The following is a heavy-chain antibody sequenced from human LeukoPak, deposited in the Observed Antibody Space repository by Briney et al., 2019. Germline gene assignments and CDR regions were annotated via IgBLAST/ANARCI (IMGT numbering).Heavy chain of an antibody. D-gene: IGHD3-3*01. CDR1: GFTVSSNY. CDR2: ISGSGGST. V-gene: IGHV3-23*01. Sequence: PGGSLRLSCAASGFTVSSNYMSWVRQAPGKGLEWVSAISGSGGSTYYADSVKGRFTISRDNSKNTLYLQMNSLRAEDTAVYYCAKHAELGFFGWFDPWGQGTLVTVSS. J-gene: IGHJ5*02. CDR3: AKHAELGFFGWFDP.